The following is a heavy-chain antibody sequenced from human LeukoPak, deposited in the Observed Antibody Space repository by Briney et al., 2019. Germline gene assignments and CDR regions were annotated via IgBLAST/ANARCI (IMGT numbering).Heavy chain of an antibody. Sequence: ASVKVSCKASGYTFTSYYMHWVRQAPGQGLEWMGIINPSGGSTSYAPKFQGRVTMTRDTSTSTVSMDLSSLRSEDTAVYYCARDSHDTSGYPGYWGQGTLVTVSS. CDR2: INPSGGST. J-gene: IGHJ4*02. V-gene: IGHV1-46*01. D-gene: IGHD3-22*01. CDR3: ARDSHDTSGYPGY. CDR1: GYTFTSYY.